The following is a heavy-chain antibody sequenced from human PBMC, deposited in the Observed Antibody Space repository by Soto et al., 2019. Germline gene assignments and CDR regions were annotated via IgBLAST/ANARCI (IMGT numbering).Heavy chain of an antibody. Sequence: EVQLVESGGGLVQPGGSLRLTCEASGFPFSIYSMNWVRQAPGKGLEWSSYITSDTNTKKYADSVKGRFTISRDNAKNLVYMQMNSLRDEDTAVYFCARSVEGHFDYWGQGTVVTVSS. D-gene: IGHD6-19*01. CDR1: GFPFSIYS. V-gene: IGHV3-48*02. CDR2: ITSDTNTK. CDR3: ARSVEGHFDY. J-gene: IGHJ4*02.